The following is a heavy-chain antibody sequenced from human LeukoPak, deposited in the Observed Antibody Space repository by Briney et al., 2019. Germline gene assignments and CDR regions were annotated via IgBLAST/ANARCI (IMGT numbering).Heavy chain of an antibody. D-gene: IGHD3-3*01. CDR3: ATGVTIFGVVITGYYFDY. CDR1: GYTLTELS. V-gene: IGHV1-24*01. Sequence: ASVMVSCKVSGYTLTELSMHWVRQAPGKGLEWMGGFDPEDGETIYAQKFQGRVTMTEDTSTDTAYMELSSLRSEDTAVYYCATGVTIFGVVITGYYFDYWGQGTLVTVSS. CDR2: FDPEDGET. J-gene: IGHJ4*02.